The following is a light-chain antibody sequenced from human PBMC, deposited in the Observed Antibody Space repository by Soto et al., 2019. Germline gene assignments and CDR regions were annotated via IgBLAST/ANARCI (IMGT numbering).Light chain of an antibody. V-gene: IGKV3-20*01. J-gene: IGKJ1*01. CDR2: GAS. CDR1: QTINNSY. CDR3: QQYGSSPRT. Sequence: EIVLTQSPGTLSLSPGERATLSCRASQTINNSYLAWYQQKPGQAPRLLIYGASSRATGIPDRFSGSGSGTDFTLTISRLEPEDFAVYYCQQYGSSPRTFGQGTKVEIK.